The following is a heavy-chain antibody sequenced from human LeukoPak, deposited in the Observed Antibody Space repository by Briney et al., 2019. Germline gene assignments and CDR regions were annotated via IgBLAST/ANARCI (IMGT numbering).Heavy chain of an antibody. Sequence: GGSLRLSCAASGFTFSDYYMSWIRQAPGKGLEWVSYISSSSSYTNYADSVKGRFTISRDNAKNSLYLQMNSLRAEDTAVYYCARAGVEMATITAPYYFDYWGQETLVTVSS. CDR2: ISSSSSYT. D-gene: IGHD5-24*01. CDR3: ARAGVEMATITAPYYFDY. CDR1: GFTFSDYY. V-gene: IGHV3-11*05. J-gene: IGHJ4*02.